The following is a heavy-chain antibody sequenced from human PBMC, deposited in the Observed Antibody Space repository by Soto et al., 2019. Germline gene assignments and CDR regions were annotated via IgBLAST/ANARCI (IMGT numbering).Heavy chain of an antibody. CDR2: ISSSSTTK. Sequence: GGSLRLSCAASGFTFSSYSLNWVRQAPGKGLEWVSYISSSSTTKYYADSVKGRFTISRDNAKNSLYLQMNSLRAEDTAMYYCARDGCSGSNCLNWFDPWGQGT. J-gene: IGHJ5*02. CDR1: GFTFSSYS. D-gene: IGHD2-15*01. CDR3: ARDGCSGSNCLNWFDP. V-gene: IGHV3-48*01.